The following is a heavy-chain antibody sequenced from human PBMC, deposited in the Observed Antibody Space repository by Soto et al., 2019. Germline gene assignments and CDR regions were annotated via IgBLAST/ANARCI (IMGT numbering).Heavy chain of an antibody. Sequence: XGQGLEWMGGINAGNGNTKYSQKFQGRVTITRDTSASTAYMELSSLRSEDTAVYYCARKGLAVAGIDYWGQGTLVTVSS. CDR3: ARKGLAVAGIDY. V-gene: IGHV1-3*01. J-gene: IGHJ4*02. CDR2: INAGNGNT. D-gene: IGHD6-19*01.